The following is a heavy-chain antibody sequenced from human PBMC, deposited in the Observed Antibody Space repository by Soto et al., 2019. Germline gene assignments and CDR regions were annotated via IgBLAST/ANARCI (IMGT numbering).Heavy chain of an antibody. CDR3: ASLAAARTSAFDI. D-gene: IGHD6-6*01. CDR1: GYTFTSYG. CDR2: ISAYNGNT. V-gene: IGHV1-18*01. J-gene: IGHJ3*02. Sequence: ASVKVSCKASGYTFTSYGITWVRQAPGQGLEWMGWISAYNGNTDYAQKFQGRVTMTRDTSTSTVYMELSSLRSEDTAVYYCASLAAARTSAFDIWGQGTMVTVSS.